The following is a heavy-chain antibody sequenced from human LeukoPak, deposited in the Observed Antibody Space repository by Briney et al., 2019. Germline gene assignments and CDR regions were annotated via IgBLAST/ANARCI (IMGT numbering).Heavy chain of an antibody. D-gene: IGHD5-18*01. J-gene: IGHJ3*02. CDR3: ARSPKTRGYSYGFDAFDM. CDR2: ISTSSGYI. V-gene: IGHV3-21*01. CDR1: GFTFSIYN. Sequence: PGGSLRLSCAASGFTFSIYNMNWVRQSPGKGLEWVSSISTSSGYILYADSLEGRFTVSRDNTKKSLYLQMNSLRADDTAVYYCARSPKTRGYSYGFDAFDMWGQGTLVTVSS.